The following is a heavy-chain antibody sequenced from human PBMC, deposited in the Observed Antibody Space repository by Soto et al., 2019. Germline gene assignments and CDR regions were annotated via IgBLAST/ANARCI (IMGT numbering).Heavy chain of an antibody. Sequence: QVQLQQWGAGLLKPSETLSLTCAVYGGSFSGYYWSWIRQPPGKGLEWIGEINHSGSTNYNPSLKSRVTISVDTSMNQFSLKLSSVTAADTAVYYCARTPHYDYVWGSYRSSNWFDPWGQGTLVTVSP. V-gene: IGHV4-34*01. J-gene: IGHJ5*02. CDR2: INHSGST. CDR3: ARTPHYDYVWGSYRSSNWFDP. CDR1: GGSFSGYY. D-gene: IGHD3-16*02.